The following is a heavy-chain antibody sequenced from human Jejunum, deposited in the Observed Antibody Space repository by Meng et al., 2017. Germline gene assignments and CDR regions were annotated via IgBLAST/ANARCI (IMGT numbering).Heavy chain of an antibody. D-gene: IGHD5-12*01. V-gene: IGHV1-3*04. CDR1: GYTFTRYV. Sequence: ASVKVSCKASGYTFTRYVIHWVRQAPGQRLEWMGGINTGNGNTEDSQNFKGRVTFTRDTSASTAYMELSSLRSEDTAVYYCARVRNSGYDPLDSWGQGPLVTVSS. J-gene: IGHJ4*02. CDR3: ARVRNSGYDPLDS. CDR2: INTGNGNT.